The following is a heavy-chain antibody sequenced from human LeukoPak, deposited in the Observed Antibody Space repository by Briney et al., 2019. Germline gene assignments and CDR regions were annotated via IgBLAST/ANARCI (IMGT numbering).Heavy chain of an antibody. Sequence: ASVKVSCKASGYTFTSYYMHWVRQAPGLGLEWMGIINPSGGSTSYAQKFQGRVTMTRDTSTSTVYMELSSLRSEDTAVYYCARAEGRWLQDYWGQGTLVTVSS. J-gene: IGHJ4*02. D-gene: IGHD5-24*01. V-gene: IGHV1-46*01. CDR2: INPSGGST. CDR3: ARAEGRWLQDY. CDR1: GYTFTSYY.